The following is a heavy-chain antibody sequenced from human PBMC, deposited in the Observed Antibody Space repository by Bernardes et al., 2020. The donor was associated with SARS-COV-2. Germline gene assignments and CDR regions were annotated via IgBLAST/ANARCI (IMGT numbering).Heavy chain of an antibody. CDR1: GFTFSNYA. CDR3: ARPKLEYCGPDCYRFDF. V-gene: IGHV3-48*02. D-gene: IGHD2-21*02. Sequence: GSLKLSCAASGFTFSNYAMNWVRQAPGRGLEWVSYISSSGANMNYADSVKGRFTISRDNAKNSLYLQMDSLRDEDTAVYYCARPKLEYCGPDCYRFDFWGQGTLVTVSS. J-gene: IGHJ4*02. CDR2: ISSSGANM.